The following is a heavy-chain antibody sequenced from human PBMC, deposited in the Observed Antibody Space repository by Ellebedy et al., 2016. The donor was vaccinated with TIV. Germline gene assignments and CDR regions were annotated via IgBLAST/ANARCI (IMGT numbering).Heavy chain of an antibody. CDR3: ASSDYSNHNWFDP. CDR1: GYTLTSYY. D-gene: IGHD4-11*01. CDR2: INPNTGGT. Sequence: AASVKVSCKASGYTLTSYYIHWVRQAPGQRLEWMGWINPNTGGTKYAQSFQGRVIMTRDTSISTVYMELTRLRSDDTAVYYCASSDYSNHNWFDPWGQGTLVTVSS. J-gene: IGHJ5*02. V-gene: IGHV1-2*02.